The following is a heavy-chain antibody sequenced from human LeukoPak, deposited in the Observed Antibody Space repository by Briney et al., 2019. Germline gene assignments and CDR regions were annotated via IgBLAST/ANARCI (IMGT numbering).Heavy chain of an antibody. CDR1: GGSFSGYY. J-gene: IGHJ5*02. V-gene: IGHV4-34*01. CDR2: INHSGST. D-gene: IGHD3-16*01. CDR3: ARDTVWGFDP. Sequence: SETLSLTCAVYGGSFSGYYWSWIRQPPGKGLEWIGEINHSGSTNYNPSLKSRVTISVDTSKNQFSLKLSSVTAADTAVYYCARDTVWGFDPWGQGTLVTVSS.